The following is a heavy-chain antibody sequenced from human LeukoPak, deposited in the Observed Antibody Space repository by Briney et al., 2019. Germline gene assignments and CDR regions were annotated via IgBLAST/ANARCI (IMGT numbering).Heavy chain of an antibody. CDR2: IKQDGNQK. J-gene: IGHJ4*02. CDR1: GFTFSSYW. D-gene: IGHD2-15*01. V-gene: IGHV3-7*03. CDR3: VRGLVGYCSGGAWDGTCFDY. Sequence: RGSLRLSCAASGFTFSSYWMSWVRQAPGKGLEWVAIIKQDGNQKNYVDSVKGRFTISRDNAKNSLYLQMNRLRAEDTAVYYCVRGLVGYCSGGAWDGTCFDYWGQGTLVSVSS.